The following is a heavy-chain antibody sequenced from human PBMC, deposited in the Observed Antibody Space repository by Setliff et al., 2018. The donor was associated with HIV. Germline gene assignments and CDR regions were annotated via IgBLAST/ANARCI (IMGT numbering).Heavy chain of an antibody. Sequence: ASVKVSCKASGYTFTDHYLHWVRQAPGQALEWMGWFTPFNDNTNYAQKYRGRTSITRDRSMSTAYMELSSLRSEDTGMYYCARSSRANEAFDVWDQGKMVTVSS. CDR2: FTPFNDNT. V-gene: IGHV1-45*02. CDR3: ARSSRANEAFDV. CDR1: GYTFTDHY. J-gene: IGHJ3*01.